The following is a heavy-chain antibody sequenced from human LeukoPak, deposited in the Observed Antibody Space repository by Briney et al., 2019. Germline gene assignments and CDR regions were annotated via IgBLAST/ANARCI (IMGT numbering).Heavy chain of an antibody. CDR1: GGSISSGSYY. J-gene: IGHJ5*02. CDR3: ARRGASRGTHDYFSYNWFDP. Sequence: PSETLSLTCTVSGGSISSGSYYWSWIRQPAGKGLEWIGRIYTSGSTNYNPSLKSRVTISVDTSKNQFSLKLSSVTAADTAVYYCARRGASRGTHDYFSYNWFDPWGQGTLVTVSS. D-gene: IGHD2/OR15-2a*01. CDR2: IYTSGST. V-gene: IGHV4-61*02.